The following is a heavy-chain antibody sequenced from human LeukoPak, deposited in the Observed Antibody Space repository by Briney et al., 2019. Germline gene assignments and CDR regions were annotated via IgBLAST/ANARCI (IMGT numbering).Heavy chain of an antibody. Sequence: GSSVKVSCKASGGTFSSYAISWVRQAPGQGLEWMGGIIPIFGTANYAQKFQGRVTITADESTSTAYMELGSLRSEDTAVYYCARPFTGTTRGFDYWGQGTLVTVSS. CDR1: GGTFSSYA. V-gene: IGHV1-69*01. D-gene: IGHD4-17*01. CDR2: IIPIFGTA. CDR3: ARPFTGTTRGFDY. J-gene: IGHJ4*02.